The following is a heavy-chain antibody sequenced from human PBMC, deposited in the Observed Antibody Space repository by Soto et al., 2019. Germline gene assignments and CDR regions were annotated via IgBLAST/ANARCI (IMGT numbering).Heavy chain of an antibody. CDR3: ANPEEKIVGVTAFESFGY. Sequence: QVQLVESGGGVVQPGRSLRLSCAASGFTFSSYGLHWVRQAPGKGLEWVAVISYDGSNKYYAASVKGRFTISRDNSRNTLYLQINSLRAEVTAVYYCANPEEKIVGVTAFESFGYWGKGTLVTV. V-gene: IGHV3-30*18. D-gene: IGHD2-21*02. CDR1: GFTFSSYG. CDR2: ISYDGSNK. J-gene: IGHJ4*02.